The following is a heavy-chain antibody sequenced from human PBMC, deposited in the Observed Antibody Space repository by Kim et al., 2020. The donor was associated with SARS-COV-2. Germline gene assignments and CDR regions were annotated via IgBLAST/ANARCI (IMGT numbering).Heavy chain of an antibody. V-gene: IGHV3-11*05. D-gene: IGHD6-13*01. Sequence: GGSLRLSCAASGFTFSDYYMSWIRQAPGKGLEWVSYISSSSSYTNYADSVKGRFTISRDNAKNSLYLQMNSLRAEDTAVYYCARVGIAAAGTGWYFDLWGRGTLVTVSS. CDR2: ISSSSSYT. J-gene: IGHJ2*01. CDR1: GFTFSDYY. CDR3: ARVGIAAAGTGWYFDL.